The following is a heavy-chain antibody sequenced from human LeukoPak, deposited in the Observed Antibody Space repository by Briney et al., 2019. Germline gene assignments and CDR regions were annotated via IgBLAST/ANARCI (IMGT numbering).Heavy chain of an antibody. D-gene: IGHD3/OR15-3a*01. CDR1: GGTFSSYA. CDR2: IIPIFGTA. CDR3: ARVVDTLTFDI. J-gene: IGHJ3*02. V-gene: IGHV1-69*05. Sequence: SVKVSCKASGGTFSSYAISWVRQAPGQGLEWMGRIIPIFGTANYAQRFQGRVTITTGESTSTAYMELSSLRSEDTAVYYCARVVDTLTFDIWGQGTMVTVSS.